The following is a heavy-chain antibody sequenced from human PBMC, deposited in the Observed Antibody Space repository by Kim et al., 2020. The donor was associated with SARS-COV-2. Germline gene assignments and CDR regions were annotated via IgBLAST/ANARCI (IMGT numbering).Heavy chain of an antibody. J-gene: IGHJ5*02. CDR3: ARGSSWFGDGDWFDP. Sequence: SFQGQVTISADQSISTAYLQWSSLKASDTAMYYCARGSSWFGDGDWFDPWGQGTLVTVSS. V-gene: IGHV5-51*01. D-gene: IGHD3-10*01.